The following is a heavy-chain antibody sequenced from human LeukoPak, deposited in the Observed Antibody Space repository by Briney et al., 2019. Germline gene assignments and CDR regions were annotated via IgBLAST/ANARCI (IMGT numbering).Heavy chain of an antibody. V-gene: IGHV1-69*13. J-gene: IGHJ6*04. CDR1: GGTFSSYA. CDR2: IIPIFGTV. CDR3: ARVSGYDTYGMDV. Sequence: SVTVSCKASGGTFSSYAISWVRQAPGQGLEWMGGIIPIFGTVNYAQKFQGRVTITADESTSTAYMELGSLRSEDTAVYYCARVSGYDTYGMDVWGKGTTVTVSS. D-gene: IGHD5-12*01.